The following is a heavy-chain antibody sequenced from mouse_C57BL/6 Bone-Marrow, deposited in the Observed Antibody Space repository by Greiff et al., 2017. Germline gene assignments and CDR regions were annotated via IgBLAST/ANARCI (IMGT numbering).Heavy chain of an antibody. D-gene: IGHD2-2*01. CDR3: ASSGLLWLRLWDY. CDR1: GYTFTSYW. J-gene: IGHJ2*01. V-gene: IGHV1-55*01. Sequence: LQESGAELVKPGASVKMSCKASGYTFTSYWITWVKQRPGQGLEWIGDIYPGSGSTNYNEKFKSKATLTVDTSSSTAYMQLSSLTSEDSAVYYCASSGLLWLRLWDYWGQGTTLTVSS. CDR2: IYPGSGST.